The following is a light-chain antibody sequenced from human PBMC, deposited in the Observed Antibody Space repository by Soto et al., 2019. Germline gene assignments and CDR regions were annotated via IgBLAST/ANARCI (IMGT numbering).Light chain of an antibody. Sequence: EIVLTQSPATLSLSPGERATLSCGASQSVSNFLAWYQQRPGQAPRLLIYDASNRATGIPARFSGSGSGTDFTLTISRLEPEDFTVYYCQQRSNWPHSITFGQGTRLEIK. J-gene: IGKJ5*01. CDR1: QSVSNF. CDR3: QQRSNWPHSIT. V-gene: IGKV3-11*01. CDR2: DAS.